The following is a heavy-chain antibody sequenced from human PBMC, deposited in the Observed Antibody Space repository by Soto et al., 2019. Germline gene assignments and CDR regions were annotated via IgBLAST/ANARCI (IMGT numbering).Heavy chain of an antibody. CDR1: GGSISSGGYY. CDR2: IYYSGST. D-gene: IGHD3-22*01. V-gene: IGHV4-31*03. CDR3: ARDAYYDTSGALGP. J-gene: IGHJ5*02. Sequence: QVQLQESGPGLVKPSQTLSLTCTVSGGSISSGGYYWSWIRQHPGKGLEWIGNIYYSGSTYYNPSLKGRVLISVDTSKNQFSLTLRSVTAADTAVYYCARDAYYDTSGALGPWGQGTLVTVSS.